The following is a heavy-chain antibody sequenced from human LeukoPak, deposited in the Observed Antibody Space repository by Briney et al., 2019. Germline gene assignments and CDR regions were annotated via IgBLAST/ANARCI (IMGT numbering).Heavy chain of an antibody. CDR2: ISYDGSNK. J-gene: IGHJ4*02. CDR3: APSRDGYTMWDY. D-gene: IGHD5-24*01. Sequence: PGRSLRLSCAASGFTFSSYAMHWVRQAPGKGLEWVAVISYDGSNKYYADSVKGRFTISRDNSKNTLYLQMYSLRAEDTAVYYCAPSRDGYTMWDYWGQGTLVTVSS. V-gene: IGHV3-30-3*01. CDR1: GFTFSSYA.